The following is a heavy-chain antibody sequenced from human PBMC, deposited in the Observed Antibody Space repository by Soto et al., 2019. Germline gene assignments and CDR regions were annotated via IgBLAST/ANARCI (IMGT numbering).Heavy chain of an antibody. CDR3: ARPYCTNGVCYGDNAFDI. CDR2: IYYSGST. D-gene: IGHD2-8*01. Sequence: PSETLSLTCTVSGGSISSSSYYWGWIRQPPGKGLEWIGSIYYSGSTYYNPSLKSRVTISVDTSKNQFSLKLSSVTAADTAVYYCARPYCTNGVCYGDNAFDIWGQGTMVTV. V-gene: IGHV4-39*01. J-gene: IGHJ3*02. CDR1: GGSISSSSYY.